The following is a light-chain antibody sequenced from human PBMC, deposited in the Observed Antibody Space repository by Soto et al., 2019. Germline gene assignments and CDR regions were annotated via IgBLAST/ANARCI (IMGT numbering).Light chain of an antibody. J-gene: IGKJ1*01. CDR1: QSVSRNF. Sequence: EIVLTQTPGTLSLSPGERATLSCRASQSVSRNFLAWYQQKPGQAPRLLIYGSSSRATGIPDRFTGSGSGTDFTLTISRLEPEDFAVYYCQQYNNWPRTFGQGTKADIK. CDR3: QQYNNWPRT. CDR2: GSS. V-gene: IGKV3-20*01.